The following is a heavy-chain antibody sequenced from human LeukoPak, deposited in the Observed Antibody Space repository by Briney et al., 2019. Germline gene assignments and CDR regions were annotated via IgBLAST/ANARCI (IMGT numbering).Heavy chain of an antibody. J-gene: IGHJ5*02. Sequence: SETLSLTCTVSGGSISSSSHYWGWIRQPPGKGLEWIGSIYYSGSTYYNPSLKSRVTISVDTSKNQFSLKLSSVTAADTAVYYCARHFAELVVIAIGRWFDPWGQGTLVTVSS. CDR1: GGSISSSSHY. D-gene: IGHD2-21*01. CDR3: ARHFAELVVIAIGRWFDP. V-gene: IGHV4-39*01. CDR2: IYYSGST.